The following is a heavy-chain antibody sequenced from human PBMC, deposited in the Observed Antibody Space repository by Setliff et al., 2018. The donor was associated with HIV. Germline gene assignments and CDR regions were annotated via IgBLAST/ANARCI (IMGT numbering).Heavy chain of an antibody. CDR2: ISWDGGGT. Sequence: GGSLRLSCAASGFTFDDYAMHWVRQAPGKGLEWVSLISWDGGGTYYADSVKGRFTISRDNSKNSLYLQMNSLRAEGTAFYYCAKGYRRSSGWPEYYYYALDVWGQGTTVTVSS. CDR1: GFTFDDYA. CDR3: AKGYRRSSGWPEYYYYALDV. V-gene: IGHV3-43D*04. D-gene: IGHD6-19*01. J-gene: IGHJ6*02.